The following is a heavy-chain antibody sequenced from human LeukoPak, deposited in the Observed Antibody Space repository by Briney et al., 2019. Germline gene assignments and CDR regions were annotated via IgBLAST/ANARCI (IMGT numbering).Heavy chain of an antibody. Sequence: ASVKVSCKASGYTFTAYYIHWVRQAPGQGLEWMGWIHPNTAGTNYAQNAQKFQGRITMTRDTSISTAYMGLSRLRSDDTAVYYCATCSGGSCYSPDHWGQGTLVTVSS. CDR1: GYTFTAYY. J-gene: IGHJ4*02. CDR3: ATCSGGSCYSPDH. D-gene: IGHD2-15*01. V-gene: IGHV1-2*02. CDR2: IHPNTAGT.